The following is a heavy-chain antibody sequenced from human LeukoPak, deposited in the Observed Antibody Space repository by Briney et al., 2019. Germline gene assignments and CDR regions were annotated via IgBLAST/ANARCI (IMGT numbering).Heavy chain of an antibody. J-gene: IGHJ6*03. CDR2: ISAYNGNT. CDR3: AVGSGSYSPYYYYYYMDV. V-gene: IGHV1-18*01. D-gene: IGHD3-10*01. CDR1: GYTFTSYG. Sequence: ASVKVSCKASGYTFTSYGISWVRQAPGQGLEWMGWISAYNGNTNYAQKLQGRVTMTTDTSTSTAYMELRSLRSDDTAVYYCAVGSGSYSPYYYYYYMDVWGKGTTVTVSS.